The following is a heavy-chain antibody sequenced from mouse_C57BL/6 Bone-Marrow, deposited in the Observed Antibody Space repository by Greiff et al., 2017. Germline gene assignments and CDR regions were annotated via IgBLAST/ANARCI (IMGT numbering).Heavy chain of an antibody. Sequence: VQLQESGAELARPGASVKLSCKASGYTFTSYGISWVKQRTGQGLEWIVEIYPRNGNTYYNEKFKGQATMTADKSSSTAYMKLRSLTSEDSAVYFCATYDYDLYYFDYWGQGTTLTVSS. J-gene: IGHJ2*01. V-gene: IGHV1-81*01. CDR1: GYTFTSYG. CDR2: IYPRNGNT. CDR3: ATYDYDLYYFDY. D-gene: IGHD2-4*01.